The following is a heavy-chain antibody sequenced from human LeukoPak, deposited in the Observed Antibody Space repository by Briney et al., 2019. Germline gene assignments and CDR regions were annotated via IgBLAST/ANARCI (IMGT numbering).Heavy chain of an antibody. CDR3: AILQGAVAHFDY. CDR2: ISSSSSTI. D-gene: IGHD6-19*01. J-gene: IGHJ4*02. CDR1: GLTFSSYS. Sequence: GGSLRLSCAASGLTFSSYSMNWVRQAPGKGLEWVSYISSSSSTIYYADSVKGRFTISRDNAKNSLYLQMNSLRDEDTAVYYCAILQGAVAHFDYWGQGTLVTVSS. V-gene: IGHV3-48*02.